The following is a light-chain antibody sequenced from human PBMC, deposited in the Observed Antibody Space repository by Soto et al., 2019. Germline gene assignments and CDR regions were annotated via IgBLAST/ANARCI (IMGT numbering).Light chain of an antibody. V-gene: IGKV1D-16*01. CDR2: AAS. CDR3: QQYNSYPIT. J-gene: IGKJ5*01. Sequence: VQMTQSPSSLSASVGDRVTITCRASQGLSSWLAWYQQKPEEAPKSLIYAASRLESGVPSRFSGRGSGTDFALTISSLQPEDFAAYYCQQYNSYPITFGQGTRLEIK. CDR1: QGLSSW.